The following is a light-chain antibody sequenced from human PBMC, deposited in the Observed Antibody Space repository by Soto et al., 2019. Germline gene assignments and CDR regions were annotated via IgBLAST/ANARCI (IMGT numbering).Light chain of an antibody. V-gene: IGKV3-15*01. J-gene: IGKJ1*01. CDR2: GAS. CDR1: QSVSSD. Sequence: IVMTQSPATLSVSPVERATLSCMASQSVSSDLAWYQQKPGQAPRLLIYGASTRAIGIPARFSGSGSGTEFTLTISSLQSEDFAVYYCQQYNNWPPTFGQGTKVDNK. CDR3: QQYNNWPPT.